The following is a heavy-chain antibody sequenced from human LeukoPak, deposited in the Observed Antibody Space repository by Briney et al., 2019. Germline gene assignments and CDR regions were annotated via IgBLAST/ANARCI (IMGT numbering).Heavy chain of an antibody. CDR1: GYSFTSYW. D-gene: IGHD3-22*01. CDR3: ARPYYYDSSGSRDTAFDI. V-gene: IGHV5-51*01. CDR2: IYPGDSDT. J-gene: IGHJ3*02. Sequence: GESLKISCKASGYSFTSYWIGWVRQMPGKGLEWMGIIYPGDSDTRYSPSFQGQVTISADKSISTAYLQWSSLKASDTALYYCARPYYYDSSGSRDTAFDIWGQGTMVTVSS.